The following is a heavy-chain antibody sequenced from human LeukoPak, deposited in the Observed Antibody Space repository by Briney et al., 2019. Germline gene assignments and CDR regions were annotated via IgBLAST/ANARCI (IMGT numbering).Heavy chain of an antibody. J-gene: IGHJ6*03. CDR1: GFTFSGYS. CDR2: ISSGSRTI. D-gene: IGHD3-3*01. CDR3: ARGGYYDFWSGYYPGYYYYMDV. Sequence: GGSLRLSCAASGFTFSGYSMNWVRQAPGRGLEWLSYISSGSRTIFYGDSVKGRFIISRDNAKNSLYLLMNSLRAEDTALYYCARGGYYDFWSGYYPGYYYYMDVWGKGTTVTVSS. V-gene: IGHV3-48*01.